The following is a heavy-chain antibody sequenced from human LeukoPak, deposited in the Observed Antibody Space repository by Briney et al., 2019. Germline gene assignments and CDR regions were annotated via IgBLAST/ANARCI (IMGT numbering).Heavy chain of an antibody. CDR2: ISGSGGST. CDR1: GFTFSSYA. D-gene: IGHD6-19*01. CDR3: ANLGAVAGISTFDY. V-gene: IGHV3-23*01. J-gene: IGHJ4*02. Sequence: GGSLRLSCAASGFTFSSYAMSWVRQAPGKGLEGVSAISGSGGSTYYADSVKGRFTISRDNSKNTLYLQMNSLRAEDTAVYYCANLGAVAGISTFDYWGQGTLVTVSS.